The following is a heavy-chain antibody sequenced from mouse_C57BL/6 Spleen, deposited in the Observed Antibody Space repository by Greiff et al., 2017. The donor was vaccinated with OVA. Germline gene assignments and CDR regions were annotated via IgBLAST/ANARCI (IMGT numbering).Heavy chain of an antibody. CDR3: ARRDSNYGGAMDY. CDR1: GFSLTSYG. D-gene: IGHD2-5*01. Sequence: QVQLKESGPGLVQPSQSLSITCTVSGFSLTSYGVHWVRQSPGKGLEWLGVIWSGGSTDYNAAFISRLSISKDNSKSQVFFKMNSLQADDTAIYYCARRDSNYGGAMDYWGQGTSVTVSS. J-gene: IGHJ4*01. CDR2: IWSGGST. V-gene: IGHV2-2*01.